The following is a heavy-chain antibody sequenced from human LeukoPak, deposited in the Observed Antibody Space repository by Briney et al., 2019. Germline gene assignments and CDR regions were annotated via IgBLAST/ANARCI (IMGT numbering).Heavy chain of an antibody. CDR2: IDPDGNTK. V-gene: IGHV3-7*01. Sequence: GGSLRLSCAASGFTFSGSWMTWVRQAPGRGLEWVANIDPDGNTKNYLDSVKGRFTISRDNARNSLYLQLSSLRAEDTSVYYCARDPAYGAFDYWGQGTLVTVSS. CDR3: ARDPAYGAFDY. CDR1: GFTFSGSW. D-gene: IGHD4-17*01. J-gene: IGHJ4*02.